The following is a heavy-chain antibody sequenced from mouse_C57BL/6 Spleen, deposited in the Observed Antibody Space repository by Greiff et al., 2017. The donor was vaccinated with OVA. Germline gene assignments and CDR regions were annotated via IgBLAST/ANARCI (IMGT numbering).Heavy chain of an antibody. Sequence: EVMLVESGGGLVQPTGSLKLSCAASGFSFNTYAMNWVRQAPGKGLEWVARIRSKSNNYAPYYADSVKDRFTISRDDSESMLYLQMNNLKTEDTAMYYWVRHRDYWCFDVWGTGTTVTVSS. CDR3: VRHRDYWCFDV. D-gene: IGHD3-3*01. CDR2: IRSKSNNYAP. V-gene: IGHV10-1*01. J-gene: IGHJ1*03. CDR1: GFSFNTYA.